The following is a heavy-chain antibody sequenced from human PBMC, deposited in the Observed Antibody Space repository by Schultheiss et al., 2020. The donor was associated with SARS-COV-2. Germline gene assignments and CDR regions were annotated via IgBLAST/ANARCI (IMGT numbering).Heavy chain of an antibody. J-gene: IGHJ5*02. D-gene: IGHD2-2*01. CDR1: GYTFTGYY. V-gene: IGHV1-2*02. Sequence: ASVKVSCKASGYTFTGYYMHWVRQAPGQGLEWMGWINPNSGGTNYAQKFQGRVTMTRDTSISTAYMELSRLRSEDTAVYYCARGVVVVPAAMNNWFDPWGQGTLVTVSS. CDR3: ARGVVVVPAAMNNWFDP. CDR2: INPNSGGT.